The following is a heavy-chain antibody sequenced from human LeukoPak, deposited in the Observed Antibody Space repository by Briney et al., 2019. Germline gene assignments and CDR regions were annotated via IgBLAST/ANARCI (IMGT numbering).Heavy chain of an antibody. CDR2: IKQDGSEK. CDR1: GFTFSSYW. V-gene: IGHV3-7*04. J-gene: IGHJ6*03. CDR3: ARAPRGYSYRPYYYYYYYMDV. D-gene: IGHD5-18*01. Sequence: GGSLRLSCAASGFTFSSYWMSWVRQAPGKGLEWVANIKQDGSEKYYVDSVKGRFTISRDNAKNSLYLQMNSLRAEDTAVYYCARAPRGYSYRPYYYYYYYMDVWGKGTTVTASS.